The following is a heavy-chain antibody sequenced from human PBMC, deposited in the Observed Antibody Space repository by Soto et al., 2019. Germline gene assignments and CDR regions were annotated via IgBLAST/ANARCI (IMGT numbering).Heavy chain of an antibody. CDR1: GDSVSSNSAA. CDR3: AGTTSRHWYYRDV. V-gene: IGHV6-1*01. D-gene: IGHD1-7*01. J-gene: IGHJ6*03. CDR2: TCYRSRWYN. Sequence: PSQTLSLTCAISGDSVSSNSAAWNWIRLSPSRGLEWLARTCYRSRWYNDYAVSVRSRITVNPDTSKNQFTLQLTSVTPVDTAVYYCAGTTSRHWYYRDVWGKGTTVTVSS.